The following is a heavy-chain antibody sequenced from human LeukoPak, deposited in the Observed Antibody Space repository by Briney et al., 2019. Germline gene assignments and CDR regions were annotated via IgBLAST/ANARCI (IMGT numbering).Heavy chain of an antibody. V-gene: IGHV1-2*02. CDR2: INPNSGGT. CDR1: GYTFTGYY. J-gene: IGHJ6*02. D-gene: IGHD6-19*01. CDR3: ARDTIAVAGPHYYYYYGMDV. Sequence: ASVKVSCKASGYTFTGYYMHWVRQAPGQGLEWMGWINPNSGGTNYAQKFQGRDTMTRDTSISTAYMELSRLRSDDTAVYYCARDTIAVAGPHYYYYYGMDVWGQGTTVTVSS.